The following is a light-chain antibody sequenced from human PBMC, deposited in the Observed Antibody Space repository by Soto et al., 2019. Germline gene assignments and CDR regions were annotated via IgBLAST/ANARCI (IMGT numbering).Light chain of an antibody. CDR3: QSYDTSLGYV. Sequence: QSVLTQPPSVSGAPGQRVTISCTGSSSDIGAGYDVHWYQQLPGTAPKLLIYTNNNRPSGVPDRFSGSKSGTSASLAITGLQAEDEADYYCQSYDTSLGYVFGSGTKVTVL. CDR2: TNN. J-gene: IGLJ1*01. CDR1: SSDIGAGYD. V-gene: IGLV1-40*01.